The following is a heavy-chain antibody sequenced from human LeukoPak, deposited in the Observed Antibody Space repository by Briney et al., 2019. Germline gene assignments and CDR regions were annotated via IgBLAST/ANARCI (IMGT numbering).Heavy chain of an antibody. V-gene: IGHV3-23*01. CDR3: AKHPYYYDSSGYGVDY. Sequence: GGSLRLSCAASGFTFSSYAMSWVRQAPGKGLEWVSAISGSGGSTYYADSVKGRFTISRDNSKNTLYLQMNSLRAEDTAVYYCAKHPYYYDSSGYGVDYWGQGTLVTVSS. D-gene: IGHD3-22*01. CDR2: ISGSGGST. CDR1: GFTFSSYA. J-gene: IGHJ4*02.